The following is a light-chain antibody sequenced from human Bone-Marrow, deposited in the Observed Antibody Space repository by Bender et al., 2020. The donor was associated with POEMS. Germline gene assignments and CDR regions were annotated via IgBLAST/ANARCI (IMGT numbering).Light chain of an antibody. CDR3: QVWDSSSGRV. CDR2: DDS. CDR1: NIESKT. V-gene: IGLV3-21*03. J-gene: IGLJ3*02. Sequence: SYVLTQPPSVSLAPGKTAAITCGGNNIESKTVHWYQQKPGQAPVLVVYDDSDRPSGIPERFSGSNSGNTATLTISRVEAGDEADYYCQVWDSSSGRVFGGGTKLTVL.